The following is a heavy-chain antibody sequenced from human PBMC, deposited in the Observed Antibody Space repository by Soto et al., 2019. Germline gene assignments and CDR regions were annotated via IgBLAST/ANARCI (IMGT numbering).Heavy chain of an antibody. CDR2: IIPIFGTA. D-gene: IGHD2-21*02. CDR3: ARGVVVTARGYWYFDL. CDR1: GGTFSSYA. Sequence: QVQLVQSGAEVKKPGSSVKVSCKASGGTFSSYAISWVRQAPGQGLEWMGGIIPIFGTANYAQKFQGRVTISADESTSTAYMELSSLRSEDTALYYCARGVVVTARGYWYFDLWGRGTLVTVSS. V-gene: IGHV1-69*01. J-gene: IGHJ2*01.